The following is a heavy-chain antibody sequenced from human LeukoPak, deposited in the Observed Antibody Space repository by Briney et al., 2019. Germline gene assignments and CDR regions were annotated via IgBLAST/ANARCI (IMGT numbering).Heavy chain of an antibody. D-gene: IGHD3-10*01. CDR1: GYTFTGYY. V-gene: IGHV1-8*03. CDR3: ARGRCGSGTYRFDY. CDR2: INPNSGGT. J-gene: IGHJ4*02. Sequence: ASVKVSCKASGYTFTGYYMHWVRQAPGQGLEWMGWINPNSGGTGYAQKFQGRVTITRNTSISTAYMELSSLRSEDTAVYYCARGRCGSGTYRFDYWGQGTLVTVSS.